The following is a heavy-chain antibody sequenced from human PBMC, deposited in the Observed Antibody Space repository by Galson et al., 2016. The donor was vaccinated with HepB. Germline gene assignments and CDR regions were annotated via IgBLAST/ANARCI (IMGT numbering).Heavy chain of an antibody. D-gene: IGHD2-21*01. V-gene: IGHV4-61*02. J-gene: IGHJ6*04. CDR2: VYVTGAT. Sequence: TLSLTCTVSGGSFNTGSHFWSWIRQPAGKSLEWVGRVYVTGATDYSPSLKGRVTISVDRSKNQFFLRLNSVTAADTATYFCAREVACGGDCYSHYYGLEVWGKGTTVTVSS. CDR1: GGSFNTGSHF. CDR3: AREVACGGDCYSHYYGLEV.